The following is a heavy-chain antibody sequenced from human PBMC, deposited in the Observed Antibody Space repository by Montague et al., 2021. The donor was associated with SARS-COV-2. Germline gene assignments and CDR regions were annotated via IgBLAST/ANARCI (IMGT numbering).Heavy chain of an antibody. V-gene: IGHV4-59*08. Sequence: SETLSLTCIVSRDSITNSHWGWVRQPPGKGLEWMTYFLPTGDSNHNPSLRSRITTSVDTAKNQFSLRLSSVTAADTAVYFCARHPPHSPSGNYLVPGGFDIWGPGTMVTVSS. CDR2: FLPTGDS. CDR1: RDSITNSH. J-gene: IGHJ3*02. D-gene: IGHD3-10*01. CDR3: ARHPPHSPSGNYLVPGGFDI.